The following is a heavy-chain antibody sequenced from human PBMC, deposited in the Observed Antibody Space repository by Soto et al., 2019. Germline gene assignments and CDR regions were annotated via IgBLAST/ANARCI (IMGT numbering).Heavy chain of an antibody. V-gene: IGHV3-15*07. CDR2: IKSKTDGGTP. D-gene: IGHD6-19*01. J-gene: IGHJ4*02. CDR3: TTVDAVVLN. Sequence: GSLRLSCAASGFTFTTAWINWVRQAPGKGLEWVGRIKSKTDGGTPDFAAPVRGRFAISRDDSNSILYLEMNSLRSEDTAVYYCTTVDAVVLNWGQGLLVTVSS. CDR1: GFTFTTAW.